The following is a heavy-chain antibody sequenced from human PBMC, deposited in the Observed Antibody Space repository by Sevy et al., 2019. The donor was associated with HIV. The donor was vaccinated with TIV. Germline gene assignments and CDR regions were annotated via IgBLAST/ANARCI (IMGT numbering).Heavy chain of an antibody. CDR1: GFTFEDYA. Sequence: GGSLRLSCAASGFTFEDYAMHWVRQVPGKGLEWVSSISWNSGNIGYADSVKGRFSISRDNAKNSLYLQMNSLRAEDMALYYCAKDMYHDTSGFGSAFDIWGQGTMVTVSS. V-gene: IGHV3-9*03. CDR3: AKDMYHDTSGFGSAFDI. J-gene: IGHJ3*02. CDR2: ISWNSGNI. D-gene: IGHD3-22*01.